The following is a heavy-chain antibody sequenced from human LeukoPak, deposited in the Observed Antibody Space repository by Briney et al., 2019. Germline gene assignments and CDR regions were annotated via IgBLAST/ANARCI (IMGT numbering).Heavy chain of an antibody. D-gene: IGHD3-22*01. V-gene: IGHV2-5*01. CDR1: GFSLSTSGVG. Sequence: SGPTLVEPTQTLTLTCTLSGFSLSTSGVGMGWIRQPPGKALEWLALIYWNDDKRYSPSLRSRLAITKDTSKNQVVLTMSNMDPVDTATYYCAHRLQTDSKTWYRPFDYWGQGTLVTVSS. CDR2: IYWNDDK. CDR3: AHRLQTDSKTWYRPFDY. J-gene: IGHJ4*02.